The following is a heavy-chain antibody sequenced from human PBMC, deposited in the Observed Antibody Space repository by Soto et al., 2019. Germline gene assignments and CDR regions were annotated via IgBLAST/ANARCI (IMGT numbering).Heavy chain of an antibody. Sequence: GGSLRLSCAASGFTFRSFTMNWVRQAPGKGLEWVSTISSNSAYIYYTDALRGRFTISRDNAKNSLHLQMNSLRAEDTAVYYCTRDASRDSSARGWFDPWGPGTLVTVSS. D-gene: IGHD6-13*01. J-gene: IGHJ5*02. CDR2: ISSNSAYI. V-gene: IGHV3-21*01. CDR1: GFTFRSFT. CDR3: TRDASRDSSARGWFDP.